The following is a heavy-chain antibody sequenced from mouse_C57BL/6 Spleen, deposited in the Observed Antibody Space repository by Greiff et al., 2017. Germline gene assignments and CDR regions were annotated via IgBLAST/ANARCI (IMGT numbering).Heavy chain of an antibody. CDR2: IHPSASDT. CDR1: GYTFTSYW. J-gene: IGHJ4*01. V-gene: IGHV1-74*01. Sequence: VQLQQPGAELVKPGASVKVSCKASGYTFTSYWMHWVKQRPGKGLEWIGRIHPSASDTNYTQKFKGKATLTVDKSSSTAYMHLSSLTSEDSAVYYGAIVLDMDDWGQGTSVTVSS. CDR3: AIVLDMDD.